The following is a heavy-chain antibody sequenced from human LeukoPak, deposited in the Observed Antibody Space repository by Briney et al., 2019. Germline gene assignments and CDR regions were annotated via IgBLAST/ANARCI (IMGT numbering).Heavy chain of an antibody. CDR1: GGSISSSSYY. Sequence: PSETLSLTCTVSGGSISSSSYYWGWIRQPPGKGLEWIGSIYYSGSTYYNPSLKSRVTISVDTSKNQFSLKLSSVTAADTAVYYCARSGVYGFFDYWGQGTLVTVSS. CDR3: ARSGVYGFFDY. D-gene: IGHD2-8*01. J-gene: IGHJ4*02. CDR2: IYYSGST. V-gene: IGHV4-39*07.